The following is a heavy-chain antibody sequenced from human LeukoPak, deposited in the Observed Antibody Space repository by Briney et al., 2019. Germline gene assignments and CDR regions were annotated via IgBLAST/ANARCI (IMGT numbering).Heavy chain of an antibody. D-gene: IGHD2-2*01. CDR3: ARARGVVVPAAPNGIWFYP. CDR2: INPSGGST. CDR1: GYTFTSYY. V-gene: IGHV1-46*01. J-gene: IGHJ5*02. Sequence: ASVKVSCKASGYTFTSYYMHWVRQAPGQGLEWMGIINPSGGSTSYAQKFQGRVTMTRDMSTSTVYMELSSLRSEDTAVYYCARARGVVVPAAPNGIWFYPWGQGTLVTVSS.